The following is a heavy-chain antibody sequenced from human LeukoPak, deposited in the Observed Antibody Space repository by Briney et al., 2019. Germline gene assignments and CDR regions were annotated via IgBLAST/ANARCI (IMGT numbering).Heavy chain of an antibody. D-gene: IGHD4-17*01. CDR1: GFTFSTYG. CDR2: ISYHGSNT. J-gene: IGHJ6*02. Sequence: PGGFLRLSCAASGFTFSTYGMHWVRQAPGKGLEWVAVISYHGSNTYYADSVQGRFTISRDNSRNTLYLQMNSLRPEDTAVYYCAKEDSHDYDDLYAMDVWGRGTTVIVSS. V-gene: IGHV3-30*18. CDR3: AKEDSHDYDDLYAMDV.